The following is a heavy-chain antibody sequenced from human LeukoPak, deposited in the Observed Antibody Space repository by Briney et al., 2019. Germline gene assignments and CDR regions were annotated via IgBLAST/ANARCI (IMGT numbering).Heavy chain of an antibody. V-gene: IGHV3-48*01. CDR3: ARVRGYSYESAGFDY. D-gene: IGHD5-18*01. Sequence: GGSLRLSCAASGFTFSSYSMNWVRQAPGKGLEWVSYISSSSTIYYADSVKGRFTISRDNAKNSLYLQMNSLRAEDTAVYYCARVRGYSYESAGFDYWGQGTLVTVSS. J-gene: IGHJ4*02. CDR2: ISSSSTI. CDR1: GFTFSSYS.